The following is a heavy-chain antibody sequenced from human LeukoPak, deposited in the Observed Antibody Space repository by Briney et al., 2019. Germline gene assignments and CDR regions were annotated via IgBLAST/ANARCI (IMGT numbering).Heavy chain of an antibody. Sequence: SETLSLTCTVSGGSISSGSYYWSWIRQPAGKGLEWIGRIYTSGSTNYNLSLKSRVTISVDTSKNQFSLKLSSVTAADTAVYYCARGYERITIFARLFDYWGQGTLVTVSS. V-gene: IGHV4-61*02. D-gene: IGHD3-3*01. J-gene: IGHJ4*02. CDR3: ARGYERITIFARLFDY. CDR2: IYTSGST. CDR1: GGSISSGSYY.